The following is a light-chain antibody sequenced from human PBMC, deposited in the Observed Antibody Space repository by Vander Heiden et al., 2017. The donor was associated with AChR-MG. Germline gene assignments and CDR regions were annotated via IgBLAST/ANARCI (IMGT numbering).Light chain of an antibody. CDR3: AAWDDGLKGPV. J-gene: IGLJ2*01. Sequence: QSVLTQPPSASRTPGQRVTISCSGSSSTIGDNTVHWYQKLPGAAPKLLIFSNNERPSGVPDRFSGSKSGTSASLAIRGLQSEDEADYYCAAWDDGLKGPVFGGGTKLTVL. V-gene: IGLV1-44*01. CDR1: SSTIGDNT. CDR2: SNN.